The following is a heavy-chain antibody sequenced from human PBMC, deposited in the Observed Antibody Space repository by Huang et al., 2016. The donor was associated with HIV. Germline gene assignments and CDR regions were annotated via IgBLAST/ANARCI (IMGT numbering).Heavy chain of an antibody. V-gene: IGHV3-49*03. CDR3: SPSGDDYFYFYMDV. Sequence: QLVESGGDSIQSGRSLRLSCRGSGFIFNDFAINLFRKFPGKGLEWVGFVRSKAFGGASQSAPSVKDRFTVSRDEAKNVAFLQMDNLQVDDTAIYYCSPSGDDYFYFYMDVWGNGTTVIVS. CDR2: VRSKAFGGAS. J-gene: IGHJ6*03. D-gene: IGHD4-17*01. CDR1: GFIFNDFA.